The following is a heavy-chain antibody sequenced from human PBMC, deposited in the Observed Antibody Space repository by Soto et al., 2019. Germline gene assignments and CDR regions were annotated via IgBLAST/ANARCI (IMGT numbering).Heavy chain of an antibody. V-gene: IGHV3-23*01. CDR1: GFTFSSYA. Sequence: GGSLRLSCAASGFTFSSYAMSWVRRAPGKGLEWVSAISTSGGSTYYADSVKGRFTISRDNSKNTLYLQMNSLRAEDTAVYYCAKRGDAYNYDYWGQGTLVTVSS. CDR2: ISTSGGST. D-gene: IGHD5-12*01. CDR3: AKRGDAYNYDY. J-gene: IGHJ4*02.